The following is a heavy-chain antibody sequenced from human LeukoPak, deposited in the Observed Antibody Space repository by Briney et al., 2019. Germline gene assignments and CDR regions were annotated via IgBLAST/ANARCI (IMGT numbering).Heavy chain of an antibody. CDR2: IYSGGST. CDR1: GFTVSSNY. V-gene: IGHV3-66*02. D-gene: IGHD3-16*02. CDR3: AREIMITFGGVIPTPY. J-gene: IGHJ4*02. Sequence: PGGSLRLSCAASGFTVSSNYMSWVRQAPGKGLEWVSVIYSGGSTYYADSVKGRFTISRDNSENTLYLQMNSLRAEDTAVYYCAREIMITFGGVIPTPYWGQGTLVTVSS.